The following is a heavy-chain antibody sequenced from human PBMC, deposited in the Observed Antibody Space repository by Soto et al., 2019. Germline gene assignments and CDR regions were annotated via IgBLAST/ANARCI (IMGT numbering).Heavy chain of an antibody. CDR1: GFTSGTSW. CDR3: ARDVK. CDR2: KSPDGSEK. Sequence: EVQLVESGGNLVQPGGSLRLSCAASGFTSGTSWMSWVRQAPGKGLGWVASKSPDGSEKYYEDSVRGRFTISTDKAKKSLILQMNSLSAEDTAVYYCARDVKWGQGTLVTVSS. J-gene: IGHJ1*01. V-gene: IGHV3-7*05.